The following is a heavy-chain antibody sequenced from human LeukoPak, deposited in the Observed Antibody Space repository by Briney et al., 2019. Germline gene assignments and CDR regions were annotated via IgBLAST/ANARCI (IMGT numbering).Heavy chain of an antibody. D-gene: IGHD1-1*01. CDR1: GFPFSSST. CDR2: IGLGSGDT. Sequence: SVKVSCKTSGFPFSSSTVQWVRQARGQRLEWLGWIGLGSGDTKYAQRVQERLTISRDMSTSTVYMELSSLGSEDTAVYYCAAERYTGGCCWFDPWGQGTLVTVSS. J-gene: IGHJ5*02. CDR3: AAERYTGGCCWFDP. V-gene: IGHV1-58*01.